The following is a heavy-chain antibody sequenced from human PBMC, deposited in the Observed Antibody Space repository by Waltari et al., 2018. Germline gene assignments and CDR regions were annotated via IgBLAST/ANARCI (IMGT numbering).Heavy chain of an antibody. J-gene: IGHJ5*02. V-gene: IGHV4-31*03. Sequence: QVQLQESGPGLVKPSPTLSLTCPVSGGSISSGGYSWSWIRQHPGKGREWIGYNYSSGSTYYNTSLNSRVTISVDTSKNQCSRKRSSVTAADTAVYYCARGVGNWNLHLFDPWGQGTLVTVSS. CDR3: ARGVGNWNLHLFDP. CDR2: NYSSGST. CDR1: GGSISSGGYS. D-gene: IGHD1-20*01.